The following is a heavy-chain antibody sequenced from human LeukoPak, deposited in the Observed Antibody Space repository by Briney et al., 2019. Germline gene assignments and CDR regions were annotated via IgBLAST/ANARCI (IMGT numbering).Heavy chain of an antibody. CDR3: GKESPRVLLDY. CDR2: IYYSGST. CDR1: GGSISSYY. D-gene: IGHD3-3*01. J-gene: IGHJ4*02. V-gene: IGHV4-59*01. Sequence: SETLSLTSTVSGGSISSYYWSWIRQPPGKGLEWIGYIYYSGSTNYNPSLKSRVTISVDTSNSHCSLRLSSAPASDTVVEYGGKESPRVLLDYGGQGTLVTV.